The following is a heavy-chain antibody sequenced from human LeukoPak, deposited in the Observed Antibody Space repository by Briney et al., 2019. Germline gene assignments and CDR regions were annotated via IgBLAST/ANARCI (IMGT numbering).Heavy chain of an antibody. CDR1: GFTFSGYA. Sequence: PGGSLRLSCAASGFTFSGYAMDWVRQAPGKGPEWVSAISGSGGTTYYADSVKGRFTISRDNSKNTLYLQMNSLRAEDTAVYYCAKTGVSGFYNDYWGQGTLVTVSS. V-gene: IGHV3-23*01. CDR2: ISGSGGTT. J-gene: IGHJ4*02. CDR3: AKTGVSGFYNDY. D-gene: IGHD3-3*01.